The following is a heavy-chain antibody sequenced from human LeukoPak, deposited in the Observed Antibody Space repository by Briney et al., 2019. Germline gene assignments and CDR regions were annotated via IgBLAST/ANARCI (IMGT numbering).Heavy chain of an antibody. CDR1: GFTFSSYA. J-gene: IGHJ6*03. Sequence: GGSLRLSCAASGFTFSSYAMSWVRQAPGKGLEWVSAISGSGGSTYYADSVKGRFTISRDNSKNTLYLQMNSLRAEDTGVYYCAKSGYCSGGSCYYYYYMDVWGKGTTVTVSS. CDR2: ISGSGGST. D-gene: IGHD2-15*01. V-gene: IGHV3-23*01. CDR3: AKSGYCSGGSCYYYYYMDV.